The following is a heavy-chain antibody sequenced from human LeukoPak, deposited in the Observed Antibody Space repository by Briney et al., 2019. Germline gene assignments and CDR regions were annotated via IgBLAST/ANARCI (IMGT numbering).Heavy chain of an antibody. CDR3: ARQGYNWNYPRTGYYYYYGMDV. J-gene: IGHJ6*02. CDR1: GGSISSSSYY. V-gene: IGHV4-39*01. D-gene: IGHD1-7*01. CDR2: IYYSGST. Sequence: TSETLSLTCTVSGGSISSSSYYWGWIRQPPGKGLEWIGSIYYSGSTYYNPSLKSRVTISVDTSKNQFSLKLSSVTAADTAVYYCARQGYNWNYPRTGYYYYYGMDVWGQGTTVTVSS.